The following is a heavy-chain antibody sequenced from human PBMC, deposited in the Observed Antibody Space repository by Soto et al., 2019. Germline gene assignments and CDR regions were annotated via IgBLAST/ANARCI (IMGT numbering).Heavy chain of an antibody. CDR1: GYSFTSYW. CDR3: ARPPLGYYDSSGYTDAFDI. CDR2: IYPGDSDT. J-gene: IGHJ3*02. Sequence: GESLKISCKGSGYSFTSYWIGWVRQMPGKGLEWMGIIYPGDSDTRYSPSFQGQVTISADKSISTAYLQWSSLKASDTAMYYCARPPLGYYDSSGYTDAFDIWGQGTMVTVSS. V-gene: IGHV5-51*01. D-gene: IGHD3-22*01.